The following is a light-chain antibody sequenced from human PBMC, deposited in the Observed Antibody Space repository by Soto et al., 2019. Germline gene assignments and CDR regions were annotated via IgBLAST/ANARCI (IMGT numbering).Light chain of an antibody. Sequence: QSALTQPPSASGSLGQSVTISCTGTSGDVGHYNYVSWYQQQPGKAPKLMIYEVTKRPSGVPDRFSGSKSGNTASLTVSGLQAEYEAYYFCSSYVDTFSVIFGGGTKLTVL. CDR1: SGDVGHYNY. CDR3: SSYVDTFSVI. J-gene: IGLJ2*01. V-gene: IGLV2-8*01. CDR2: EVT.